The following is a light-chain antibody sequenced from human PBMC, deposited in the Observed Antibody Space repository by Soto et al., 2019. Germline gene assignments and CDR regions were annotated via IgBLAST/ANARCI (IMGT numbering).Light chain of an antibody. V-gene: IGLV2-14*01. CDR2: EVS. J-gene: IGLJ1*01. CDR1: SSDVGAYNY. CDR3: SSYTSSSTYV. Sequence: QSVLTQPASVSGSPGQSITISCTGTSSDVGAYNYVSWSQQHPGKAPQLMIYEVSNRPSGVSNRFSGSKSGNTASLTISGLQAEDEADYYCSSYTSSSTYVFGTGTSSPS.